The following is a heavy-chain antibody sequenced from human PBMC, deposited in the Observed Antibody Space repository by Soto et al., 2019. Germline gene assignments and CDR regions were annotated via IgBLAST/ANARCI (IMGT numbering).Heavy chain of an antibody. CDR1: GFSLSTSGVG. J-gene: IGHJ6*03. D-gene: IGHD2-21*02. V-gene: IGHV2-5*01. CDR3: ARIRLQHGGGYYYYMDV. CDR2: IYWNDDK. Sequence: SGPTLVNPTQTLTLTCTFSGFSLSTSGVGVGWIRQPPGKALEWLALIYWNDDKHYSTSLKSRLTINKDTTKNQVVIKKKKKDPVDTSTYFCARIRLQHGGGYYYYMDVWGKGTTVTVSS.